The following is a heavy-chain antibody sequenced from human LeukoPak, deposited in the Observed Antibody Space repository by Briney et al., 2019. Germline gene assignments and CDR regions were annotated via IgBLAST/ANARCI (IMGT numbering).Heavy chain of an antibody. J-gene: IGHJ4*02. CDR2: FAGSDTTT. D-gene: IGHD3-22*01. CDR1: AFDFGAYE. Sequence: GGSLRLSCAASAFDFGAYEMNWVRQAPGKGLEWVAYFAGSDTTTYYADSVKGRFIISRDNARNSLYLQMTSLRAEDTALYYCTTLGYHLDSWGQGTLVTVSS. V-gene: IGHV3-48*03. CDR3: TTLGYHLDS.